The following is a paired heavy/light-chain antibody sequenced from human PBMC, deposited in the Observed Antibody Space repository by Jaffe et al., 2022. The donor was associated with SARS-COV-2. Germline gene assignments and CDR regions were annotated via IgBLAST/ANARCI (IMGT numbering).Light chain of an antibody. Sequence: EIVMTQSPATLSVSPGERATLSCRASQSVSSNLAWYQQKPGQAPRLLIYGASTRATGIPARFSGSGSGTEFSLTISSLQSEDFAVYYCQQYNTWPLTFGGGTKVEIK. J-gene: IGKJ4*01. CDR3: QQYNTWPLT. V-gene: IGKV3-15*01. CDR1: QSVSSN. CDR2: GAS.
Heavy chain of an antibody. Sequence: EVQLLESGGGLVQPGASLRLSCAASGSTFSSYALSWVRQAPGKGLEWVSGIGGGGGSTYYADSVKGRFTISRDNSRNTLYLQMASLRAEDTAVYYCAKRGSSWYFDYWGQGTLVTVSS. D-gene: IGHD6-13*01. CDR2: IGGGGGST. J-gene: IGHJ4*02. V-gene: IGHV3-23*01. CDR3: AKRGSSWYFDY. CDR1: GSTFSSYA.